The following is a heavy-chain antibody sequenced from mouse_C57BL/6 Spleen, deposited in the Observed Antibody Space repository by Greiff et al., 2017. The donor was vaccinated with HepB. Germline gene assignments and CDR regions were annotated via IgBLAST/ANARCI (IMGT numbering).Heavy chain of an antibody. V-gene: IGHV2-3*01. Sequence: VMLVESGPGLVAPSQSLSITCTVSGFSLTSYGVSWVRQPPGKGLEWLGVIWGDGSTNYHSALISRLSISKDNSKSQVFLKLNSLQTDDTATYYCAKEGWLLRRGAMDYWGQGTSVTVSS. CDR1: GFSLTSYG. D-gene: IGHD2-3*01. CDR3: AKEGWLLRRGAMDY. J-gene: IGHJ4*01. CDR2: IWGDGST.